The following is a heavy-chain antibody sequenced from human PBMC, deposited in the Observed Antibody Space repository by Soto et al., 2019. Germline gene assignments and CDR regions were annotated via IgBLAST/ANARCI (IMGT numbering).Heavy chain of an antibody. Sequence: GGSLRLSCAASGFTLSTYWMHWVRQVPGKVLGWVSRISSGGTYTNYADSVKGRFTISGDSARNTLFVQMNYLTGDDTAVYYWARRFVDGMAGFGPWGQGTLVTVSS. CDR3: ARRFVDGMAGFGP. J-gene: IGHJ5*02. CDR2: ISSGGTYT. CDR1: GFTLSTYW. D-gene: IGHD2-15*01. V-gene: IGHV3-74*01.